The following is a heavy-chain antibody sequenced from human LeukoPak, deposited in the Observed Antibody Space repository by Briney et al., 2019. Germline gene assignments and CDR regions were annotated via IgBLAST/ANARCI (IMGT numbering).Heavy chain of an antibody. V-gene: IGHV3-53*01. D-gene: IGHD6-13*01. CDR3: AKVSWERSAAGHY. Sequence: GGSLRLSCAASGFTVSSNYMSWVRQAPGKGLEWVSGIGTTGTTFYADSVKGRFTISRDNSKNTLYLQMNSLRVEDTALYYCAKVSWERSAAGHYWGQGTLVTVSS. J-gene: IGHJ4*02. CDR1: GFTVSSNY. CDR2: IGTTGTT.